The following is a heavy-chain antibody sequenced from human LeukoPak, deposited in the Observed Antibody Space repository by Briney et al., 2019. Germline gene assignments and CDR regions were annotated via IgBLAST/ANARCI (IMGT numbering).Heavy chain of an antibody. CDR1: GYTFTSYA. Sequence: GASVKVSCKASGYTFTSYAMHWVRQAPGQRLEWMGWINAGNGNTKYSQKFQGRVTITRDTSASTAYMELSSLRSEDTAVYYCARSPGYSYEFDYWGQGTLVTVSS. CDR3: ARSPGYSYEFDY. D-gene: IGHD5-18*01. V-gene: IGHV1-3*01. CDR2: INAGNGNT. J-gene: IGHJ4*02.